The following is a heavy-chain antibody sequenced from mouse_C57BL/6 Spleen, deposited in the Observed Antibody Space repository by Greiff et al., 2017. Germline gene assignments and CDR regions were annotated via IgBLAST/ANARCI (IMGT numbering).Heavy chain of an antibody. CDR1: GYAFSSSW. D-gene: IGHD1-1*01. Sequence: VQLHQSGPELVKPGASVKISCKASGYAFSSSWMNWVKQRPGKGLEWIGRIYPGDGDTNYNGKFKGKATLTADKSSSTAYMQLSSLTSEDSAVYFCARWYYGSSDYLDYWGQGTTLTVSS. J-gene: IGHJ2*01. CDR2: IYPGDGDT. CDR3: ARWYYGSSDYLDY. V-gene: IGHV1-82*01.